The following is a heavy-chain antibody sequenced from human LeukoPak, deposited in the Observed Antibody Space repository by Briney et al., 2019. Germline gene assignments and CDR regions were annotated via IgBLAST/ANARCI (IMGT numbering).Heavy chain of an antibody. V-gene: IGHV3-30*18. CDR3: AKGHGSTWSTADV. D-gene: IGHD6-13*01. J-gene: IGHJ6*04. Sequence: GGSLRLSCAASGFSLSYYGIHWVRQAPGKGLEWAAVISSDGSYKYYADSVKGRFTISRDNSKNTLYLQINSPRAEDSAVYFCAKGHGSTWSTADVWGKGTTVTVSS. CDR2: ISSDGSYK. CDR1: GFSLSYYG.